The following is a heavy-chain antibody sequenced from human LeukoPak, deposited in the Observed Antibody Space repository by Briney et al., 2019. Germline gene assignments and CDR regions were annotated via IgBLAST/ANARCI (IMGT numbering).Heavy chain of an antibody. CDR2: IGSTTTYI. J-gene: IGHJ6*02. V-gene: IGHV3-21*01. D-gene: IGHD4-11*01. Sequence: GGSLRLSCAASGFTFSTYTLSWVRQAPGKGLEWVSSIGSTTTYIFYADSVQGRFTISRDNAKNSLYLQMNSLRAEDTAVYYCARLDYSSNPYGMDVWGQGTTVTVSS. CDR3: ARLDYSSNPYGMDV. CDR1: GFTFSTYT.